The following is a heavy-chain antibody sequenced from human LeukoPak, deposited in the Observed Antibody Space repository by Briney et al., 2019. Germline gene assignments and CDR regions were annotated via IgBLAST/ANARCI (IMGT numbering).Heavy chain of an antibody. Sequence: SQTLSLTCAISGDSVSSNSAAWNWIRQSPSRGLEWLGRTYYRSKWYNDYAVSVKSRITINPDTSKNQSSLPLHSVTPEDTAVYYCARGVEQWLGPAYYSYYGMDVWGQGTTVTVSS. CDR3: ARGVEQWLGPAYYSYYGMDV. CDR1: GDSVSSNSAA. J-gene: IGHJ6*02. V-gene: IGHV6-1*01. CDR2: TYYRSKWYN. D-gene: IGHD6-19*01.